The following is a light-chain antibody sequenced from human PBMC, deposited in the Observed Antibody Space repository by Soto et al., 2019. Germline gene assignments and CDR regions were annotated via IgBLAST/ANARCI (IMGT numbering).Light chain of an antibody. V-gene: IGKV2-28*01. CDR1: QSLLYNNTYNY. CDR3: MQALQSLT. Sequence: EIVRTQSPLTLPVTPGEPASISCRSSQSLLYNNTYNYLDWYVQKPGQSPQLLIYFGSNRAPGVPDRFSGSGSGTDFTLKINRVEAEDVGTYYCMQALQSLTFGQGTRLENK. CDR2: FGS. J-gene: IGKJ5*01.